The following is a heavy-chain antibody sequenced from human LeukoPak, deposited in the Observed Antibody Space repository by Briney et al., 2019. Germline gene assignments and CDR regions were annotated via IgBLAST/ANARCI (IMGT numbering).Heavy chain of an antibody. Sequence: PGGSLRLSCAASGFTFSDYYMSWIRQAPGKGLEWVANIKQDGSEKYYVDSVKGRFTISRDNAKNSLYLQMNSLRAEDTAVYYCAKGAARSPGEIDYWGQGTLVTVSS. J-gene: IGHJ4*02. V-gene: IGHV3-7*01. CDR3: AKGAARSPGEIDY. CDR2: IKQDGSEK. CDR1: GFTFSDYY. D-gene: IGHD5-24*01.